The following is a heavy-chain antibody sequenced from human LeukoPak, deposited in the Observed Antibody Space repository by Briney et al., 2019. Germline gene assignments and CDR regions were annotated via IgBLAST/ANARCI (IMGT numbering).Heavy chain of an antibody. J-gene: IGHJ4*02. CDR2: IYYSGST. D-gene: IGHD6-13*01. V-gene: IGHV4-39*01. CDR3: ARRYGVIAAPFDY. CDR1: GGSISSSSYY. Sequence: PSETLSLTCTVSGGSISSSSYYWGWIRQPPGRGLEWIGSIYYSGSTYYNPSLKSRVTISVDTSKNQVSLKLSSVTAEDTAVYYCARRYGVIAAPFDYWGQGTLVTVSS.